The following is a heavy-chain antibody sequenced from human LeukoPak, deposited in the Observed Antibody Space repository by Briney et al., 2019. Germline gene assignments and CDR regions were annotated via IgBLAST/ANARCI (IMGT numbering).Heavy chain of an antibody. D-gene: IGHD2-2*01. V-gene: IGHV4-39*01. CDR1: GGSISSSSYY. J-gene: IGHJ3*02. Sequence: PSETLSLTCTVSGGSISSSSYYWGWIRQPPGKGLEWIGSIYYSGSTYYNPSLKSRVTISVDTSKNQFSLKLSSVTAADTAVYYCAKPLIPAATYGFDIWSQGTMVTVSS. CDR2: IYYSGST. CDR3: AKPLIPAATYGFDI.